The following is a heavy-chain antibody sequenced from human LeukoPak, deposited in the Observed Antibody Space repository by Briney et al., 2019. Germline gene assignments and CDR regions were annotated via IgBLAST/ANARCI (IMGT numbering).Heavy chain of an antibody. J-gene: IGHJ6*03. Sequence: SETLSLTCTVSDGSISSSSYYWGWIRQPPGKGLEWIGNIYYSGSTYYNPSLKSRVTMSVDTSKNQFSLKLSSVTAADTAMYYCARDYYGSGSFSYYMDVWGKGTTVTISS. V-gene: IGHV4-39*07. D-gene: IGHD3-10*01. CDR3: ARDYYGSGSFSYYMDV. CDR1: DGSISSSSYY. CDR2: IYYSGST.